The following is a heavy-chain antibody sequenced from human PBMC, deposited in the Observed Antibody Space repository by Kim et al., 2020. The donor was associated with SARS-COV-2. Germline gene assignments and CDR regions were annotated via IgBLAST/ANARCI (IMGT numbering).Heavy chain of an antibody. CDR3: AREGYDFDAFDI. J-gene: IGHJ3*02. D-gene: IGHD5-12*01. Sequence: NYNPSLKSRVTISVDTSKNQFSLKLSSVTAADTAVYYCAREGYDFDAFDIWGQGTMVTVSS. V-gene: IGHV4-34*01.